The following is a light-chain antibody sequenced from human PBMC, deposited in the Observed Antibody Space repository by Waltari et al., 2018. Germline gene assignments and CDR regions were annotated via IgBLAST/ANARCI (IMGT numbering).Light chain of an antibody. Sequence: QSVLTQPPSASGTPGQRVTISCSGSSSNIGSNYVYWYQQVPGTAPKHLIHRNNQRPSGVPVRFSVSKSGTSASLANSGLRSEDEADYYCAAWDDSLSGWVLGGGTKLTVL. CDR2: RNN. CDR3: AAWDDSLSGWV. J-gene: IGLJ3*02. CDR1: SSNIGSNY. V-gene: IGLV1-47*01.